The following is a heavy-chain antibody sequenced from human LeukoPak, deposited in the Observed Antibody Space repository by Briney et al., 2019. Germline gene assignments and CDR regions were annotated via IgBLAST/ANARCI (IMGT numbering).Heavy chain of an antibody. J-gene: IGHJ4*02. V-gene: IGHV3-53*01. CDR2: IYSGGNT. D-gene: IGHD7-27*01. CDR3: ARDDSNWGIYY. Sequence: GGSLRLSCAASGFTVSSSYMNWVRQAPGKGLEWVSAIYSGGNTYYADSVKGRFTISRDNSKNTLYLQMNSLRAEDTAVYYCARDDSNWGIYYWGQGTLVTVSS. CDR1: GFTVSSSY.